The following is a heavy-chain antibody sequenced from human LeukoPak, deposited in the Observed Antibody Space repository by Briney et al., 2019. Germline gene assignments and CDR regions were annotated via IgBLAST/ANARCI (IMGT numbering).Heavy chain of an antibody. Sequence: ASVTVSFTVSGYIFTTYDISWVRQAPGQGLEWIGWIRAANGNTNYAQKFRDRVTLTADIDTNTAYLELRTLRPDDTAVYYCARGDGYGGNSDVDYWGQGTLVSVSS. CDR3: ARGDGYGGNSDVDY. J-gene: IGHJ4*02. CDR1: GYIFTTYD. CDR2: IRAANGNT. D-gene: IGHD4-23*01. V-gene: IGHV1-18*01.